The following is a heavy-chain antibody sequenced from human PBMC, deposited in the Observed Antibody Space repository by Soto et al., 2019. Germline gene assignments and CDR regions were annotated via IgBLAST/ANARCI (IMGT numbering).Heavy chain of an antibody. CDR1: GGSVSSGYYY. CDR2: IYSRAST. D-gene: IGHD3-3*01. Sequence: SETLSLTCTVSGGSVSSGYYYWSWIRQPPGKGLEWIGYIYSRASTNYNPFLKSRVTISVDTSKRHFSLMLSAVSAADTAVYYGAGPTIFGVVDDWTYGMDVWGQGTTVTVSS. V-gene: IGHV4-61*03. J-gene: IGHJ6*02. CDR3: AGPTIFGVVDDWTYGMDV.